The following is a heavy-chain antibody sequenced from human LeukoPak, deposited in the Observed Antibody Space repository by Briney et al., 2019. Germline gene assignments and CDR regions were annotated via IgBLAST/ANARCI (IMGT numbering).Heavy chain of an antibody. CDR3: ARDPRDNSGWYGRFFDY. CDR1: GFTFDDYG. D-gene: IGHD6-19*01. J-gene: IGHJ4*02. CDR2: INWNGGST. V-gene: IGHV3-20*04. Sequence: PGGSLRLSRAASGFTFDDYGMSWVRQAPGKGLEWVSGINWNGGSTGYADSVKGRFTISRDNAKNSLYLQMNSLRVEDTALYYCARDPRDNSGWYGRFFDYWGQGTLVTVSS.